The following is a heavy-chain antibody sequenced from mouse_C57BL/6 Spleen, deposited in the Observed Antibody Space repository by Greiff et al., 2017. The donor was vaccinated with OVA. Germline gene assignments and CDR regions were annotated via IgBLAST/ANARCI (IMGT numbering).Heavy chain of an antibody. CDR3: ARDKVTGHVDY. Sequence: EVMLVESGGGLVKPGGSLKLSCAASGFTFSSYAMSWVRQTPEKRLEWVATISDGGSYTYYPDNVKGRFTISRDNAKNNLYLQMSHLKSEDTAMYYCARDKVTGHVDYWGQGTTLTVSS. D-gene: IGHD2-1*01. CDR2: ISDGGSYT. CDR1: GFTFSSYA. V-gene: IGHV5-4*01. J-gene: IGHJ2*01.